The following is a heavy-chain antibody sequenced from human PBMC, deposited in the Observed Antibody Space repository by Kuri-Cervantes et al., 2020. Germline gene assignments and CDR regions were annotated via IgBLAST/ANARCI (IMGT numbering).Heavy chain of an antibody. D-gene: IGHD5-18*01. J-gene: IGHJ6*02. CDR2: ISYDGSNK. V-gene: IGHV3-30*03. Sequence: LSLTCAASGFTFSSYGTHWVRQAPGKGLEWVAVISYDGSNKYYADSVKGRFTISRDNSKNTLYLQMNSLRAEDTAVYYCARGLGMDTAMVTWFNYYYYGMDVWGQGTTVTVSS. CDR1: GFTFSSYG. CDR3: ARGLGMDTAMVTWFNYYYYGMDV.